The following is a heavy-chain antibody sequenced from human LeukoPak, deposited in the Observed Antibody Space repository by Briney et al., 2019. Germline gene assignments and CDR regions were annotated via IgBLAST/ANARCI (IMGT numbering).Heavy chain of an antibody. V-gene: IGHV4-39*07. CDR1: GGSISSSSYY. CDR3: ARDEPGDVWSGYSQGPFDY. Sequence: SETLSLTCTVSGGSISSSSYYWGWIRPPPGKGLEWIGSINYSGSTYYNPSLKSRVTMSVDTSKNQFSLKLSSVTAADTAVYYCARDEPGDVWSGYSQGPFDYWGQGTLVTVSS. J-gene: IGHJ4*02. CDR2: INYSGST. D-gene: IGHD3-3*01.